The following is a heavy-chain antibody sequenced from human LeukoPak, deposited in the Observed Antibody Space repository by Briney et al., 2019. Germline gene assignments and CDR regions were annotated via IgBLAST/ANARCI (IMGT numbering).Heavy chain of an antibody. D-gene: IGHD1-26*01. CDR1: GGSISSYY. V-gene: IGHV4-59*08. CDR3: ARLRVGATTGDAFDI. CDR2: IYYSGST. Sequence: SETLSPTCTVSGGSISSYYWSRIRQPPGKGLEWIGYIYYSGSTNYNPSLKSRVTISVDTSKNQFSLKLSSVTAADTAVYYCARLRVGATTGDAFDIWGQGTMVTVSS. J-gene: IGHJ3*02.